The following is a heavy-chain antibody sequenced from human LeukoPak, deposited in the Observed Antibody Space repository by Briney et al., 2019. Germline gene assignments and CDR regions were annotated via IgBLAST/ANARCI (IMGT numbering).Heavy chain of an antibody. CDR1: EFSFSSYS. J-gene: IGHJ3*02. CDR3: ARDIVDTAMVYAFDI. CDR2: ISSSSSWI. Sequence: GGSLRLSCAASEFSFSSYSMNWVRQAPGKGLEWVSSISSSSSWIFYADSVKGRFTISRDNAKNSLFLQMNSLRAEDTAVYYCARDIVDTAMVYAFDIWGQGTMVTVSS. V-gene: IGHV3-21*01. D-gene: IGHD5-18*01.